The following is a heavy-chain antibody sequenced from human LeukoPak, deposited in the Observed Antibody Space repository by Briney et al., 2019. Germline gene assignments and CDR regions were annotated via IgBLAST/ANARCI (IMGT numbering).Heavy chain of an antibody. J-gene: IGHJ4*02. CDR1: GYSFTTYG. CDR3: ARYSSSWYLYDY. V-gene: IGHV1-18*01. CDR2: IAYNGNT. Sequence: ASVTVSFTASGYSFTTYGFSWMRQAPGQGLEWMGIIAYNGNTYYAENLQGRVTMTTYSSTNTAYMELRNLRSDDTAVYYRARYSSSWYLYDYWGQGTLVTVSS. D-gene: IGHD6-13*01.